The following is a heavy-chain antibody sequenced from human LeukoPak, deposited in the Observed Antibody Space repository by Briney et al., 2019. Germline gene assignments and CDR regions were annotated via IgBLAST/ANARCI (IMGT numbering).Heavy chain of an antibody. CDR2: IWFDGSNK. D-gene: IGHD5-24*01. J-gene: IGHJ4*02. CDR1: GFIFSNDA. CDR3: AKASGRWLRPDY. V-gene: IGHV3-30*02. Sequence: GRSLRLSCAASGFIFSNDAMHWVRQAPGKGLEWVAFIWFDGSNKHYADSVKGRFTISRYNSEDTLYLQMNSLRAEDTAVYYCAKASGRWLRPDYWGQGTLVTVSS.